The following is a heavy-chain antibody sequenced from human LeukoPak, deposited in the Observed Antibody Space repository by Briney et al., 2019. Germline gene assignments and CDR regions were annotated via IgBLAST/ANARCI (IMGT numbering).Heavy chain of an antibody. CDR2: IWYDGTNK. D-gene: IGHD1-7*01. CDR3: ARENLELRGGFDY. V-gene: IGHV3-33*01. J-gene: IGHJ4*02. CDR1: GSTFTGYG. Sequence: GKSLRLSCAASGSTFTGYGMHWVRQAPGKGLEWVAVIWYDGTNKYYADSVKGRFTISRDNSKNTLYLQMNSLRAEDTAVYYCARENLELRGGFDYWGQGTLVTVSS.